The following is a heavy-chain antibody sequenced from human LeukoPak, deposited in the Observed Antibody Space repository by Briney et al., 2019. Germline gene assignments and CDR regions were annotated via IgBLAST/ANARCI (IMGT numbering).Heavy chain of an antibody. Sequence: GGSLRLSCAASGFTFSSYAMHWVRDAPGKGLEWVAVISYDGSNKYYADSVKGRFTISRDNSKNTLYLQMNSLRAEDTAVYYCARDTCDGGSCYVYYFDYWGQGTLVTVSS. CDR3: ARDTCDGGSCYVYYFDY. J-gene: IGHJ4*02. D-gene: IGHD2-15*01. CDR2: ISYDGSNK. CDR1: GFTFSSYA. V-gene: IGHV3-30*04.